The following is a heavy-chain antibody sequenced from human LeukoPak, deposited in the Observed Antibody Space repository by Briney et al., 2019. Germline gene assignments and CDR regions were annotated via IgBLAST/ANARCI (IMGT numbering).Heavy chain of an antibody. CDR2: ISGFNGNT. CDR1: GYNFNDFA. Sequence: ASVEVSCKASGYNFNDFAVNWVRQAPGQGLEWMGWISGFNGNTKYPQNLQGRVTMTIDTSTSTAYMEVKNLRSDDTAVYYCARDHGGYSPYWGQGTLVTVSS. J-gene: IGHJ4*02. D-gene: IGHD3-22*01. V-gene: IGHV1-18*04. CDR3: ARDHGGYSPY.